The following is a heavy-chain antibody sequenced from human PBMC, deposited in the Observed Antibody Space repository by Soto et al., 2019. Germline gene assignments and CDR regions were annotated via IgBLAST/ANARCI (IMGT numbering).Heavy chain of an antibody. V-gene: IGHV1-69*02. CDR2: IIPVLDLS. D-gene: IGHD1-26*01. CDR3: AKKLGPSAFDL. CDR1: GGTFTDYT. J-gene: IGHJ2*01. Sequence: QVQLVQSGAEVKKPGSSVKVSCKASGGTFTDYTITWVRQAPGQGLEWMGRIIPVLDLSNYAQKFQGRVTITAAKSTTTSYMELSGLTSDATAVYYCAKKLGPSAFDLWGRGTLVTVSS.